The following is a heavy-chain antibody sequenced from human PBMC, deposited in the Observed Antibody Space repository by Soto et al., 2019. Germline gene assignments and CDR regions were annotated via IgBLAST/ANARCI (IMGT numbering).Heavy chain of an antibody. J-gene: IGHJ5*01. Sequence: QVQLLESGPELVKPSQTLSLTCSVSGDSISTVDYFWAWIRQPPGQALEYIGYIYKSATTYYNPSFESRVAISLDTSKSQFSLNMTSVTAADTAVYFCARGRYCLTGRCFPNWFDSWGQGTLVTVSS. D-gene: IGHD2-15*01. CDR1: GDSISTVDYF. CDR3: ARGRYCLTGRCFPNWFDS. CDR2: IYKSATT. V-gene: IGHV4-30-4*01.